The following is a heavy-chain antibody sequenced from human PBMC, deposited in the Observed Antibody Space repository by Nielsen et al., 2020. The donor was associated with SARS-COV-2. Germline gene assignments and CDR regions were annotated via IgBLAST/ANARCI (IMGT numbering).Heavy chain of an antibody. V-gene: IGHV7-4-1*02. D-gene: IGHD5-24*01. J-gene: IGHJ4*02. Sequence: WVRQAPGQGLEWMGWINTNTGNPTYAQGFTGRFVFSLDTSVSTAYLQISSLKAEDTAVYYCARDRGDGYNSGLDYWGQGTLVTVSS. CDR3: ARDRGDGYNSGLDY. CDR2: INTNTGNP.